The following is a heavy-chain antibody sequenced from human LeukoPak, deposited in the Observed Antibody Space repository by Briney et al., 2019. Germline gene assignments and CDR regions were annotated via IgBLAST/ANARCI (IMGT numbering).Heavy chain of an antibody. CDR3: ARDKVYCSGGSCHSTSGMDV. D-gene: IGHD2-15*01. CDR1: GFTFSNYW. Sequence: GGSLRPSCAASGFTFSNYWMHWVRQAPGKGLVWVSDINYDGSTTTYADSVKGRFTISRDNAKNTLYLQMNSLRAEDTAVYYCARDKVYCSGGSCHSTSGMDVWGTGTTVTVSS. J-gene: IGHJ6*04. V-gene: IGHV3-74*01. CDR2: INYDGSTT.